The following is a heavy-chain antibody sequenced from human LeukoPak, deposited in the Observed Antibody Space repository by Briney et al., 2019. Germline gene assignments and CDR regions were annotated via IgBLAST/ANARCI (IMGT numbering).Heavy chain of an antibody. CDR3: AGDSEVFTIFSLTDV. J-gene: IGHJ6*04. V-gene: IGHV3-21*01. Sequence: PGGSLRLSCAASGFTFSSYSMNWVRQAPGKGLEWVSSISSSSSYIYYADSVKGRFTISRDNAKNSLYLQMNSLRAEDTAVYYCAGDSEVFTIFSLTDVWGKGTTVTVSS. CDR1: GFTFSSYS. D-gene: IGHD3-3*01. CDR2: ISSSSSYI.